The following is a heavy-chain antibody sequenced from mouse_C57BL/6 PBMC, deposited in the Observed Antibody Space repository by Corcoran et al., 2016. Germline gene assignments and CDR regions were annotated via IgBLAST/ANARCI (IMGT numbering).Heavy chain of an antibody. CDR1: GYTFTTYG. D-gene: IGHD2-3*01. CDR2: INTYSGVP. CDR3: VPYDGYSDY. J-gene: IGHJ2*01. V-gene: IGHV9-3*01. Sequence: QIQLVQSGPELKKPGETVKISCKASGYTFTTYGMSWVKQAPGKGLKWMGWINTYSGVPTYADDFKGRFAFSLETSASTAYLQINNLKNEDTATYFCVPYDGYSDYWGQGTTLTVSS.